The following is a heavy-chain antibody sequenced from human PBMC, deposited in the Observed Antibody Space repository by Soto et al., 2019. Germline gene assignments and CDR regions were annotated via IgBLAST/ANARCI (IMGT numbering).Heavy chain of an antibody. V-gene: IGHV3-30-3*01. CDR3: ARGFDF. CDR1: GFTFSSYD. CDR2: ISYDGSNK. J-gene: IGHJ4*02. Sequence: QLQLVESGGGVVQPGRSLRLSCAASGFTFSSYDMHWVRQAPGKGLEWVALISYDGSNKYYADSVKGRFTISRDNSKNTLDLQMNSLRAEDTAVYYCARGFDFWGQGTLVTVSS.